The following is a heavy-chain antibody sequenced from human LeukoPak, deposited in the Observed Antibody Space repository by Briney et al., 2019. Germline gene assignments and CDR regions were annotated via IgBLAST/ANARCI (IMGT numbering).Heavy chain of an antibody. CDR1: GGSISSGDYY. J-gene: IGHJ4*02. CDR2: IYYSGST. D-gene: IGHD6-19*01. CDR3: ARARTYSSGWYFWFDY. Sequence: PSQTLSLTCTVSGGSISSGDYYWSWIRQPPGKGLEWIGYIYYSGSTYYNPSLKSRVTISVDTSKNQFSLKLSSVTAADTAVYYCARARTYSSGWYFWFDYWGQGTLVTVSS. V-gene: IGHV4-30-4*01.